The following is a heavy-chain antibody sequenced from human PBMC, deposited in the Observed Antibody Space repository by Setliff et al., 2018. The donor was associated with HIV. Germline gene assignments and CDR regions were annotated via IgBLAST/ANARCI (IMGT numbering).Heavy chain of an antibody. CDR3: ARDRSFSGIAVAPTGLGY. J-gene: IGHJ4*02. D-gene: IGHD6-19*01. Sequence: PSETLSLTCAVSGGSISSSNWWSWVRQPPGKGLEWIGEINHSGSTYYNPSLKSRVTISVDTSKNQFSLKLSSVTAADTAVYYCARDRSFSGIAVAPTGLGYWGQGTLVTVSS. CDR1: GGSISSSNW. CDR2: INHSGST. V-gene: IGHV4-4*02.